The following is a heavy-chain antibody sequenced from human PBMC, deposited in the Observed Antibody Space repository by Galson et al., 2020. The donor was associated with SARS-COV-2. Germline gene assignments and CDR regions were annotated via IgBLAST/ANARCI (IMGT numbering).Heavy chain of an antibody. CDR2: ISAYNGNT. CDR1: GYTFTSYG. D-gene: IGHD6-19*01. CDR3: ASGVAGYPVGY. V-gene: IGHV1-18*01. J-gene: IGHJ4*02. Sequence: GESLKISCKASGYTFTSYGISWVRQAPGQGLEWMGWISAYNGNTNYAQKLQGRVTMTTDTSTSTAYMELRSLRSDDTAVYYCASGVAGYPVGYWGQGTLVTVSS.